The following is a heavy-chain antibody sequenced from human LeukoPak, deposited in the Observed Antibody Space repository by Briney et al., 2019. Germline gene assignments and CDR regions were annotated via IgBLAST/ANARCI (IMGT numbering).Heavy chain of an antibody. V-gene: IGHV1-18*01. J-gene: IGHJ6*02. CDR3: ARDSTPRGYYDFWSGYYSDYYGMDV. D-gene: IGHD3-3*01. CDR2: ISGYSDDT. CDR1: GYTFTSYG. Sequence: ASVKVSCKASGYTFTSYGFSWVRQAPGQGLEWVGWISGYSDDTNYAQKVQGRLTLTTDTSTSTAYMELRSLRSDDTAVYYCARDSTPRGYYDFWSGYYSDYYGMDVWGQGTTVTVSS.